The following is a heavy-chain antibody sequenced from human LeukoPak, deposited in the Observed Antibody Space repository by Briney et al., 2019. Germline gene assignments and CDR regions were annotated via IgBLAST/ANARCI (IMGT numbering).Heavy chain of an antibody. CDR3: ARGGQLSTGAYFDY. D-gene: IGHD6-6*01. CDR1: GGTFSGHT. V-gene: IGHV1-69*02. CDR2: IIPILDIA. J-gene: IGHJ4*02. Sequence: SVKVSCKASGGTFSGHTFSWVRQAPGQGLEWMGRIIPILDIANYAQKFQGRVTITADKSTSTAYMDLSNLTSEDTAVYYCARGGQLSTGAYFDYWGQGTLVTIAS.